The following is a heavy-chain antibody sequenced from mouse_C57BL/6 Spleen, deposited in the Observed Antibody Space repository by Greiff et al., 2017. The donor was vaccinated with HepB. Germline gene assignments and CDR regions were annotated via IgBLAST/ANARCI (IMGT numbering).Heavy chain of an antibody. CDR3: ARRTTVVATDYAMDY. D-gene: IGHD1-1*01. CDR1: GYAFSSSW. CDR2: IYPGDGDT. V-gene: IGHV1-82*01. J-gene: IGHJ4*01. Sequence: VQLQQSGPELVKPGASVKISCKASGYAFSSSWMNWVKQRPGKGLEWIGRIYPGDGDTNYNGKFKGKATLTADKSSSTAYMQLSSLTSEDSAVYFCARRTTVVATDYAMDYWGQGTSVTVSS.